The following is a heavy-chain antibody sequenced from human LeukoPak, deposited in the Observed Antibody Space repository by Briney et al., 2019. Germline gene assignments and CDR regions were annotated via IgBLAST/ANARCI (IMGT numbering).Heavy chain of an antibody. CDR3: AREGCSSDSCFYYFDY. Sequence: ASVKVSCKASGYTFTSYYMHWVRQPPGQGLEWMGIINPSGGSTSYAQKFQGRVTMTRDTSTSTVYMELSSLRSEDTAVYYCAREGCSSDSCFYYFDYWGQGTLVTVSS. J-gene: IGHJ4*02. CDR2: INPSGGST. CDR1: GYTFTSYY. D-gene: IGHD2-15*01. V-gene: IGHV1-46*01.